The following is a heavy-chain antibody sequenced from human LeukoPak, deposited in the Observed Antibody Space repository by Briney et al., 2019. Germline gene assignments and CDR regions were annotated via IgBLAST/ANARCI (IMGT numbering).Heavy chain of an antibody. V-gene: IGHV3-30*02. D-gene: IGHD3-9*01. Sequence: GGSLRLSCAASVFTFSTYAMHWVRQAPGKGLEWVAFIQDDGSNEYYADSVKGRFTISRDNSKNTMYLQMNSLRGEDTALYYCAKTGYHFNSFDVWGQGTMLTVSS. CDR1: VFTFSTYA. CDR3: AKTGYHFNSFDV. J-gene: IGHJ3*01. CDR2: IQDDGSNE.